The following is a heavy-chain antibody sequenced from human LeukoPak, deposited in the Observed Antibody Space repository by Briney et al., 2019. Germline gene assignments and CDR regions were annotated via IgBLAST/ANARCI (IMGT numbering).Heavy chain of an antibody. V-gene: IGHV4-39*01. CDR2: IYYSGST. D-gene: IGHD2-8*02. Sequence: SETLSLTCTVSGGSISSSSYYWVWIRQPPGKGLEWIGSIYYSGSTYYNPSLKSRVTISVDTSKNQFSLKLSSVTAADTAVYYCARQGAGGYQYYYYMDVWGKGTTVTVSS. J-gene: IGHJ6*03. CDR3: ARQGAGGYQYYYYMDV. CDR1: GGSISSSSYY.